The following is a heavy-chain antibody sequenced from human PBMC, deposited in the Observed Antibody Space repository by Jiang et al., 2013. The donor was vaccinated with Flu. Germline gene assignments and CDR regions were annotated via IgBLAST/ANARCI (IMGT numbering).Heavy chain of an antibody. J-gene: IGHJ4*02. Sequence: GAEVKKPGESLRISCKGSGYSFTSYWISWVRQMPGKGLEWMGRIDPSDSYTNYSPSFQGHVTISADKSISTAYLQWSSLKASDTAMYYCARPATYYYDSSGHYPPGYWGQGTLVTVSS. CDR1: GYSFTSYW. CDR2: IDPSDSYT. V-gene: IGHV5-10-1*01. CDR3: ARPATYYYDSSGHYPPGY. D-gene: IGHD3-22*01.